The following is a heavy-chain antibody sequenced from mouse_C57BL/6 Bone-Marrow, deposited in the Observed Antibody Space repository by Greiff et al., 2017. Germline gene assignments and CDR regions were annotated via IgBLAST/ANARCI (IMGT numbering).Heavy chain of an antibody. Sequence: DVMLVESGGGLVKPGGSLKLSCAASGFTFSDYGMHWVRQAPEKGLEWVAYISSGSSTIYYADTVKGRFTISRDNAKNTLFLQLASLRSEDTAMYYCGRRQFAYWGQGTLVTVSA. J-gene: IGHJ3*01. V-gene: IGHV5-17*01. CDR2: ISSGSSTI. D-gene: IGHD3-2*01. CDR1: GFTFSDYG. CDR3: GRRQFAY.